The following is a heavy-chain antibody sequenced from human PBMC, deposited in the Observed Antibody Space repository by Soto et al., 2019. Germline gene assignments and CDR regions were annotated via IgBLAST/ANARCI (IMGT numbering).Heavy chain of an antibody. CDR3: AREGRGKKAGYNGLVSLGY. CDR2: IIPIFNST. Sequence: SVKVSCKVSGSRFSNYVISWVRQAPGHGLEWLGRIIPIFNSTKYAQSFQGRATITADKSTSTASLELSSLRSDDTAVYYCAREGRGKKAGYNGLVSLGYWGQGTLVTVSS. V-gene: IGHV1-69*06. J-gene: IGHJ4*02. CDR1: GSRFSNYV. D-gene: IGHD2-2*02.